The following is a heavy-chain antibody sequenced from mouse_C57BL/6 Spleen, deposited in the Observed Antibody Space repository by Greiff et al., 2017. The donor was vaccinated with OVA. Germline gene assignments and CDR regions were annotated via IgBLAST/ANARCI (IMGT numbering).Heavy chain of an antibody. D-gene: IGHD1-1*01. CDR2: ICPGSGNT. CDR3: HRGSSYCY. Sequence: VQLQQSGAELVRPGASVKLSCKASGYTFTSYGISWVKQRPGQGLEWIGEICPGSGNTYYNEKFKGKATLTADKSSSTAYMKLRSLTSEDSAGYFGHRGSSYCYWGQGTTLTVSS. V-gene: IGHV1-81*01. CDR1: GYTFTSYG. J-gene: IGHJ2*01.